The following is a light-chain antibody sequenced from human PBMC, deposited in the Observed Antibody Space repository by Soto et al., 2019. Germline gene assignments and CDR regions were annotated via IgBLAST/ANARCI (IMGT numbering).Light chain of an antibody. J-gene: IGLJ3*02. CDR1: SSNIGSNT. CDR3: AAWDDSLNGHWV. Sequence: QSVLTQPPSASGTPGQWVTISCSGSSSNIGSNTVNWYQQLPGTAPKLLIYSNNQRPSGVPDRFSGSKSGTSASLAISGLQSEDEADYYCAAWDDSLNGHWVFGGGTKLTVL. CDR2: SNN. V-gene: IGLV1-44*01.